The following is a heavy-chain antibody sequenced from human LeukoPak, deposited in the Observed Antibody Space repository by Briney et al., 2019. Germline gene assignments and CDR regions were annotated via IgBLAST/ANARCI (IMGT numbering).Heavy chain of an antibody. V-gene: IGHV3-9*01. J-gene: IGHJ3*02. CDR2: ISWNSGSI. Sequence: GRSLRLSCAASGFTFDDYAMHWVRQAPGKGLEWVSGISWNSGSIGYADSVKGRFTISRDNAKNSLYLQMNSLRAEDTALHYCAKGFRAFDIWGQGTMVTVSS. CDR1: GFTFDDYA. CDR3: AKGFRAFDI.